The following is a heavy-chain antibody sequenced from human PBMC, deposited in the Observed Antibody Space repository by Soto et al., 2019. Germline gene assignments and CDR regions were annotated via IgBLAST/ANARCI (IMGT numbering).Heavy chain of an antibody. D-gene: IGHD3-3*01. CDR1: GGSIRSGDYY. V-gene: IGHV4-30-4*01. CDR2: IYYSGST. Sequence: SETLSLTCTVSGGSIRSGDYYWSWIRQPPGKGLEWIGYIYYSGSTYYNQSLKSRVTISVDTSKNQFSLKLSSVTAADTAVYYRARVIKKVFGGKKYGIDVWGQGTTVTVSS. J-gene: IGHJ6*02. CDR3: ARVIKKVFGGKKYGIDV.